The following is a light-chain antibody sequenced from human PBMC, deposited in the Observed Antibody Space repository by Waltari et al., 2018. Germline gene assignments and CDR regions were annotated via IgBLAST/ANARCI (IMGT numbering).Light chain of an antibody. CDR3: CSYADSRTWV. V-gene: IGLV2-23*01. Sequence: QSALTQPASVSGSPGQSITISCTGTSSDVGRYDLVSWYQQHPDKAPKLLVFEASKWPSGVSNRFSGSKSGNTASLTISGLQAEDEADYYCCSYADSRTWVFGGGTKLTVL. J-gene: IGLJ3*02. CDR1: SSDVGRYDL. CDR2: EAS.